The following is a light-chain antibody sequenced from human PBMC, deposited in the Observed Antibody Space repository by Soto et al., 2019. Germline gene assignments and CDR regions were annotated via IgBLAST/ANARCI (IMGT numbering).Light chain of an antibody. CDR3: CSYAGSYTWV. J-gene: IGLJ3*02. CDR1: SSNVGNYIY. Sequence: QSVLTQPRSVSGSPGQSVTVSCTGTSSNVGNYIYVTWYQQHPGTAPKVLIYDVSKRPSGVPDRFSGSKSGNTASLTISGLQPEDEADYYCCSYAGSYTWVFGGGTKVTVL. V-gene: IGLV2-11*01. CDR2: DVS.